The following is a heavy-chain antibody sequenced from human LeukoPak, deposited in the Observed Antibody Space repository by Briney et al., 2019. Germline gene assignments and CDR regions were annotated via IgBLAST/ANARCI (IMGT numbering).Heavy chain of an antibody. D-gene: IGHD2-15*01. Sequence: ASVKVSCKASGYTFTSYGISWVRQAPGQGLEWMGWISAYNGNTNYAQKLQGRVTMTTDTSTSTAYMELRSLRSDDRAVYYCARARASLYYFEYWGQGTLVTVSS. CDR1: GYTFTSYG. V-gene: IGHV1-18*01. CDR3: ARARASLYYFEY. J-gene: IGHJ4*02. CDR2: ISAYNGNT.